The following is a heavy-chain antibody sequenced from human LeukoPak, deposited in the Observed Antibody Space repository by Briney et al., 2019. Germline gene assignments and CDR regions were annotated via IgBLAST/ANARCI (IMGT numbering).Heavy chain of an antibody. Sequence: GGSLRLSCTASGFTFGGYAMTWVRQAPGKGLEWVGFIRSKAYGGTTEYAASVKGRFTLSRDDSKGIAYLQMNSLKTEDTAVYYCTRAIEGAFDIWGQGTMVTVSS. CDR1: GFTFGGYA. CDR3: TRAIEGAFDI. CDR2: IRSKAYGGTT. V-gene: IGHV3-49*04. J-gene: IGHJ3*02.